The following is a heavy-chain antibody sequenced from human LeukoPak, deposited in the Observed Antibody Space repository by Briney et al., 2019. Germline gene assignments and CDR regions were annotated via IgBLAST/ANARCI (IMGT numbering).Heavy chain of an antibody. Sequence: GGSLRLSCAASGFTFSSYGMHWVRQAPGKGLEWVAVIWYDGSNKYYADSVKGRFTISRDNSKNTLYLQMNSLRAEDTAVYYCATTRIPSFYYYDMDVWGQGTTVTVSS. J-gene: IGHJ6*02. CDR1: GFTFSSYG. V-gene: IGHV3-33*01. CDR2: IWYDGSNK. CDR3: ATTRIPSFYYYDMDV. D-gene: IGHD2-21*01.